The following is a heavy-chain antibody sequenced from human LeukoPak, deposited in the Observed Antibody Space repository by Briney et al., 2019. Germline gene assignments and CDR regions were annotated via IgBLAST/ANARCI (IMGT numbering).Heavy chain of an antibody. CDR3: ARASSSWSHSWFDP. CDR2: IDPNSGGR. CDR1: GYTFTGYY. Sequence: GASVKVSCKTSGYTFTGYYIHWVRQAPGQGLEWMGWIDPNSGGRNSAQNFEGRVTMTKDRSLTTAYMELSSLTFDDTAVYYCARASSSWSHSWFDPWGQGTLVTVSS. V-gene: IGHV1-2*02. J-gene: IGHJ5*02. D-gene: IGHD6-13*01.